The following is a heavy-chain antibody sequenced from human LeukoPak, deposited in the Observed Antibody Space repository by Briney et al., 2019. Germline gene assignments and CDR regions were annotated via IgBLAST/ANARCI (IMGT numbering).Heavy chain of an antibody. V-gene: IGHV4-4*02. D-gene: IGHD2-15*01. Sequence: PSETLSLTCAVFGGSISSSNWWSWVRQPPGKGLEWIGEIYHSGSTNYNPSLKSRVTISVDKSKNQFSLKLSSVTAADTAVYYCARVDCSGGSCYWYRYYYMDVWGKGTTVTVSS. CDR3: ARVDCSGGSCYWYRYYYMDV. CDR1: GGSISSSNW. J-gene: IGHJ6*03. CDR2: IYHSGST.